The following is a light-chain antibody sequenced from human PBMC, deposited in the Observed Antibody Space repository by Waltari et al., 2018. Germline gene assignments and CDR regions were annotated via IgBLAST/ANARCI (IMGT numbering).Light chain of an antibody. J-gene: IGKJ4*01. V-gene: IGKV1-13*02. CDR3: QQGSAYPLT. CDR1: QGINSY. CDR2: YAN. Sequence: IQMSQSPSSLSASVGDRVTLTCRASQGINSYLNWYQQKPGKAPKLLIYYANSLASGVPSRFSGSGSGSEFALTISSLQPEDFAIYYCQQGSAYPLTFGGGTKVEIK.